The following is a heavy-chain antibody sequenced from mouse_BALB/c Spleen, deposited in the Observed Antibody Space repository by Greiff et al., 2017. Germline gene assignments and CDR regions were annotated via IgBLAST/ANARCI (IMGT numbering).Heavy chain of an antibody. Sequence: EVKLVESGGGLVQPGGSRKLSCAASGFTFSSFGMHWVRQAPEKGLEWVAYISSGSSTIYYADTVKGRFTISRDNPKNTLFLQMTSLRSEDTAMYYCARGVLTSLDYWGQGTSVTVSS. V-gene: IGHV5-17*02. CDR1: GFTFSSFG. CDR3: ARGVLTSLDY. J-gene: IGHJ4*01. CDR2: ISSGSSTI. D-gene: IGHD5-1*01.